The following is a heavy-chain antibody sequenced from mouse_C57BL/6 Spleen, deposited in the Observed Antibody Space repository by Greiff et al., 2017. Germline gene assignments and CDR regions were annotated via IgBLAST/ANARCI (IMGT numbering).Heavy chain of an antibody. V-gene: IGHV1-69*01. Sequence: VQLQQPGAELVMPGASVKLSCKASGYTFTSYWMHWVKQRPGPGLEWIGEIDPSARYTNYNQKFKGKSTLTVDKSSSSAYMPLSSLTSEDSAVYYGARRGYGSIYGNAMDYWGQGTSVTVSS. D-gene: IGHD1-1*01. CDR1: GYTFTSYW. CDR3: ARRGYGSIYGNAMDY. J-gene: IGHJ4*01. CDR2: IDPSARYT.